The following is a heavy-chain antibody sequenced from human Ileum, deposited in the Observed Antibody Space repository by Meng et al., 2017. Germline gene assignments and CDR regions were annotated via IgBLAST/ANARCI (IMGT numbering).Heavy chain of an antibody. CDR1: GASFTGYA. Sequence: QVQLHKGGAGLLKPSETLSLPCTVYGASFTGYAWTWIRQSPGKGLEWIGEVNHDGGTNYSPSLKSRVIISIDTSKNQFSLKLTAVTATDAAVYYCAREGSWFGADYWGQGTLVTVSS. CDR2: VNHDGGT. V-gene: IGHV4-34*01. J-gene: IGHJ4*02. CDR3: AREGSWFGADY. D-gene: IGHD3-10*01.